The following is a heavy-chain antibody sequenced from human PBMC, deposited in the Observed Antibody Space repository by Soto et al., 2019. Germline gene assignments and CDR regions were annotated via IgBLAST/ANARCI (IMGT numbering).Heavy chain of an antibody. Sequence: GGSLRLSCAASGFTFSSYAMSWFRQAPGKGLEWVSAISGSGGSTYYADSVKGRFTISRDNSKNTLYLQMNSLRAEGTAVYYCAKELLWFGEVHYYYVMDVWGQGTTVTVS. V-gene: IGHV3-23*01. CDR3: AKELLWFGEVHYYYVMDV. D-gene: IGHD3-10*01. J-gene: IGHJ6*02. CDR1: GFTFSSYA. CDR2: ISGSGGST.